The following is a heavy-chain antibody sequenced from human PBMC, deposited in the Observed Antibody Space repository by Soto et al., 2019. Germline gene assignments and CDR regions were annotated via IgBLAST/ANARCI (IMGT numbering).Heavy chain of an antibody. CDR3: ARASSYSNWYPGSFDF. D-gene: IGHD6-13*01. V-gene: IGHV3-21*01. CDR2: ISFTSSYI. Sequence: PGGSLRLSCAASGLTLRDYSMNWVRQAPGKGLEWVSSISFTSSYIYYAESLKGRFTISRDNAKNSLYLQMNSLRAEDTAVYYCARASSYSNWYPGSFDFWGQGTLVTVSS. CDR1: GLTLRDYS. J-gene: IGHJ4*02.